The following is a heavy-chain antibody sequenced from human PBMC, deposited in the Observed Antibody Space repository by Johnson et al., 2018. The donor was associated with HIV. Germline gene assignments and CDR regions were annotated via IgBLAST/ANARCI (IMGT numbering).Heavy chain of an antibody. CDR1: GITFSDYY. V-gene: IGHV3-20*04. CDR3: ARDRGRTSPFGVVIMDAFDI. J-gene: IGHJ3*02. CDR2: INWNGGST. D-gene: IGHD3-3*01. Sequence: VLLVESGGGLVKPGGSLRLSCAASGITFSDYYMSWIRQAPGKGLEWVSGINWNGGSTGYADSVKGRFTISRDNAKNSLYLQMNSLRAEDTALYYCARDRGRTSPFGVVIMDAFDIWGQGTMVTVSS.